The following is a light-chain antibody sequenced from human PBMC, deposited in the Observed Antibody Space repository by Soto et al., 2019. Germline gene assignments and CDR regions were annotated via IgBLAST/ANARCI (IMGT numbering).Light chain of an antibody. Sequence: QSALTQPASVSGSPGQSITISCTGTSSDVGSNNYVSWYQQYPGKAPKLMIYDVTNRPSGVSYRFSGSKSGNTASLTISGLQAEDEADYYCSSYTPSSTHVVFGGGTKLTVL. J-gene: IGLJ2*01. CDR3: SSYTPSSTHVV. CDR2: DVT. CDR1: SSDVGSNNY. V-gene: IGLV2-14*01.